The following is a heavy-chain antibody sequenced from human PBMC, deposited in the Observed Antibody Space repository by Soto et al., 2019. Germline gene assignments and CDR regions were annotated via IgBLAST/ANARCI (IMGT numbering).Heavy chain of an antibody. CDR1: GYTFTSYG. CDR3: ARVTGYYDSSGYTTGPPDLAY. Sequence: ASVKVSCKASGYTFTSYGISWVRQAPGQGLEWMGWISAYNGNTNCAQKLQGRVTMTTDTSTSTAYMELRSLRSDDTAVYYCARVTGYYDSSGYTTGPPDLAYSGQGTLVTAPQ. D-gene: IGHD3-22*01. J-gene: IGHJ4*02. CDR2: ISAYNGNT. V-gene: IGHV1-18*01.